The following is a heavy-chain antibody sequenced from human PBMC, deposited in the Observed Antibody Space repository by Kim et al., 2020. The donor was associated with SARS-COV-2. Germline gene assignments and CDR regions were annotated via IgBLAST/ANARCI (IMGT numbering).Heavy chain of an antibody. CDR1: GFTFSSYG. CDR2: ISYDGSNK. CDR3: AKDPSIAAAGPPEPPDY. J-gene: IGHJ4*02. Sequence: GGSLRLSCAASGFTFSSYGMHWVRQAPGKGLEWVAVISYDGSNKYYADSVKGRFTISRDNSKNTLYLQMNSLRAEDTAVYYCAKDPSIAAAGPPEPPDYWGQGTLVTVSS. V-gene: IGHV3-30*18. D-gene: IGHD6-13*01.